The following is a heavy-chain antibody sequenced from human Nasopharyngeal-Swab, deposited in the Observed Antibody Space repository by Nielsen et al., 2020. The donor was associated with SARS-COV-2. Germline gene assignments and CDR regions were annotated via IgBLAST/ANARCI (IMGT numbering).Heavy chain of an antibody. CDR3: AKSVGSFYGQGAFDI. CDR2: IRSKTYGGAP. CDR1: GFTFGDYA. Sequence: GGSLKISCTTSGFTFGDYAMSWFRQAPGKGPEWVAFIRSKTYGGAPEYAASVKGRFTFSRDGAESVAYLQMNSLETEDTGLYYCAKSVGSFYGQGAFDIWGQGTMVTVSS. V-gene: IGHV3-49*01. J-gene: IGHJ3*02. D-gene: IGHD1-26*01.